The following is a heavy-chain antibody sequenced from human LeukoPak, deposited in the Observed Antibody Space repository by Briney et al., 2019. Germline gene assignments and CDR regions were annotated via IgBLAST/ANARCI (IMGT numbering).Heavy chain of an antibody. CDR3: ARDHITRGYFDY. D-gene: IGHD3-10*01. CDR2: IYYSGST. J-gene: IGHJ4*02. Sequence: PSETLSLTCTVSGGSISSYYWSWIRQPPGKGLEWIGHIYYSGSTNYNPSLKSRVTISVDTSKNQFSLKLSSVTAADTAVYYCARDHITRGYFDYWGQGTLVTVSS. CDR1: GGSISSYY. V-gene: IGHV4-59*01.